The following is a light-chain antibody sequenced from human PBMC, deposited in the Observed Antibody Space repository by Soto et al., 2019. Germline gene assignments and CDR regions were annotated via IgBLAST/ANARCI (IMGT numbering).Light chain of an antibody. Sequence: LLTQSPSSLSSKEGDRVTITCRASQGISSYLAWYQQKPGKAPKLLIYAASTLQSGVPSRFSGSGSGTDFTLTISSLQPEDFATYYCQQLNSYPITFGQGTRLEI. CDR1: QGISSY. CDR2: AAS. J-gene: IGKJ5*01. V-gene: IGKV1-9*01. CDR3: QQLNSYPIT.